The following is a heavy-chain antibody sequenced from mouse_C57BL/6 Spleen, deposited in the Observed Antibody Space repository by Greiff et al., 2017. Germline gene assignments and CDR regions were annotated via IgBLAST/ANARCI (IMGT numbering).Heavy chain of an antibody. D-gene: IGHD2-4*01. CDR2: INPNNGGT. CDR1: GYTFTDYY. Sequence: EVQLQQSGPELVKPGASVKISCKASGYTFTDYYMNWVKQSHGKSLEWIGDINPNNGGTSYNQKFKGKATLTVDKSSSTAYMELRSLTSEDSAVYYCARSGYDYGTNYFDYWGQGTTLTVSS. V-gene: IGHV1-26*01. J-gene: IGHJ2*01. CDR3: ARSGYDYGTNYFDY.